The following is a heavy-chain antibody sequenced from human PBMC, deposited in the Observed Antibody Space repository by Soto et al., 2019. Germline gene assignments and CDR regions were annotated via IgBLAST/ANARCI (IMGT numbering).Heavy chain of an antibody. CDR2: IYHSGST. CDR1: GYSISSGYY. J-gene: IGHJ5*02. D-gene: IGHD4-17*01. V-gene: IGHV4-38-2*01. CDR3: ARGAATVTPCWFGP. Sequence: PSETLSLTCAVSGYSISSGYYWGWIRQTPGKGLEWIASIYHSGSTYYNPSLKSRVTISVDTSKNQFSLKLTSVTAADTAVYYCARGAATVTPCWFGPWGEPIMVTVSS.